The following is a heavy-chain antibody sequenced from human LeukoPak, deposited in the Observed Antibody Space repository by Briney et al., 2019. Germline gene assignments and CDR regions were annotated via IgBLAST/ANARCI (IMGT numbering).Heavy chain of an antibody. CDR1: GGTFSSYA. Sequence: SVKVSCKASGGTFSSYAISWVRQAPGQGLEWMGGIIPIFGTANYAQKFQGRVRITADESTSTAYMELSSLRSEDTAVYYCALLGEPAHWYYFAYWGQGTLVTVSS. D-gene: IGHD3-16*01. V-gene: IGHV1-69*13. J-gene: IGHJ4*02. CDR2: IIPIFGTA. CDR3: ALLGEPAHWYYFAY.